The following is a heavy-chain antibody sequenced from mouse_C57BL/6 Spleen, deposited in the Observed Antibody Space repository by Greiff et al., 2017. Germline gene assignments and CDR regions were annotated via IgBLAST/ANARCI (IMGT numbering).Heavy chain of an antibody. V-gene: IGHV1-47*01. D-gene: IGHD1-1*01. CDR3: ARRDYYGSGAMDY. J-gene: IGHJ4*01. CDR2: IHPYNDDT. CDR1: GYTFTTYP. Sequence: VQRVESGAELVKPGASVKMSCKASGYTFTTYPMQWVKQNHGKSLEWIGNIHPYNDDTNYNEKFKGKATLTVEKTSSTVYLELSRLTSDDSAVFYCARRDYYGSGAMDYWGQGTSVTVSS.